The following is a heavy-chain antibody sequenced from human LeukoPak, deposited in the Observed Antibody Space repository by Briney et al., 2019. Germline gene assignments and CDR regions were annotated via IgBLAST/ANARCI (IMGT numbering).Heavy chain of an antibody. CDR1: GGSISSTRYY. V-gene: IGHV4-31*03. J-gene: IGHJ4*02. D-gene: IGHD6-19*01. Sequence: SETLSLTCSVSGGSISSTRYYWGWIRHHAGKGLEWIGCMYYSGSTYYNPSLKSRVTISVDTSKNQFSLKLSSVTAADTAVYYCARASNRRIVVAGTFDYWGQGTLVTVSS. CDR2: MYYSGST. CDR3: ARASNRRIVVAGTFDY.